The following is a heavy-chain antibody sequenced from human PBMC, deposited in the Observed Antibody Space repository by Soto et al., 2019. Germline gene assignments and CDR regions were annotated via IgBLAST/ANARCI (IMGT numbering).Heavy chain of an antibody. D-gene: IGHD3-22*01. J-gene: IGHJ6*02. CDR3: AIDLTQQTVRGGYYYISGMDV. CDR1: GNRVSSTSAA. CDR2: TYYRSKWYN. Sequence: SKALALPCALSGNRVSSTSAAWNCLRQYPSRGLEWLGRTYYRSKWYNDYADCVKSRITINRDTSKNQFSLQMNSVTPEDTAVYFCAIDLTQQTVRGGYYYISGMDVWGPGTTLTVSS. V-gene: IGHV6-1*01.